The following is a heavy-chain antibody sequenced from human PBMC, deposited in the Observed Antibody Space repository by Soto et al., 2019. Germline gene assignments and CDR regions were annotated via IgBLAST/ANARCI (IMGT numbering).Heavy chain of an antibody. J-gene: IGHJ3*02. D-gene: IGHD6-13*01. Sequence: ASVKVSCKVSGYTLTELSMHWVRQAPGKGLEWMGGFDPEDGETIYAQKFQGRVTMTEDTSTDTAYRELSSLRSEDTAVYYCAREQLRADAFDIWGQGTMVTVSS. CDR3: AREQLRADAFDI. V-gene: IGHV1-24*01. CDR1: GYTLTELS. CDR2: FDPEDGET.